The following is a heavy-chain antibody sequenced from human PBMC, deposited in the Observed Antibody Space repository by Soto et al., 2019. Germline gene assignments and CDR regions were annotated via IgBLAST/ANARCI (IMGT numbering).Heavy chain of an antibody. Sequence: QVQLVESGGGVVQPGRSLRLSCAASGFTFSSYPLHWVRQAPGKGLEWVAVISYDATTKYHADSVKGRFTISRDNSKNTLYLQMNSLRDEDTAVYYCARDPLVGAPDYFAHWGQGTLVTVSS. CDR1: GFTFSSYP. J-gene: IGHJ4*02. CDR2: ISYDATTK. CDR3: ARDPLVGAPDYFAH. D-gene: IGHD1-26*01. V-gene: IGHV3-30-3*01.